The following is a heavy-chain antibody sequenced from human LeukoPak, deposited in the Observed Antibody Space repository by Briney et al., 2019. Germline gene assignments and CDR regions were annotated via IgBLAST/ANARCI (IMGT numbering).Heavy chain of an antibody. CDR3: ARGYSSSWFSDAFDI. V-gene: IGHV4-4*02. J-gene: IGHJ3*02. D-gene: IGHD6-13*01. Sequence: GSLRLSCAASGFTFSTFWMSWVRQPPGKGLEWIGEIYHSGSTNYNPSLKSRVTISVDKSKNQFSLKLSSVTAEDTAVYYCARGYSSSWFSDAFDIWGQGTMVTVSS. CDR1: GFTFSTFW. CDR2: IYHSGST.